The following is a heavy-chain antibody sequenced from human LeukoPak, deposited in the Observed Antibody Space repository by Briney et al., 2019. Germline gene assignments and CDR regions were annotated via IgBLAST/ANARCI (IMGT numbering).Heavy chain of an antibody. V-gene: IGHV3-15*01. CDR3: TTDTVVVVPAAIGY. D-gene: IGHD2-2*01. Sequence: PGGSLRLSCAASGFTFSSYGMHWVRQAPGKGLEWVGRIKSKTDGGTTDYAAPVKGRFTISRDDSKNTLYLQMNSLKTEDTAVYYCTTDTVVVVPAAIGYWGQGTLVTVSS. CDR2: IKSKTDGGTT. J-gene: IGHJ4*02. CDR1: GFTFSSYG.